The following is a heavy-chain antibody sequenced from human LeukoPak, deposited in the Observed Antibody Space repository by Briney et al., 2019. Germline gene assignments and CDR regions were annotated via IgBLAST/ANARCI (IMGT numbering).Heavy chain of an antibody. CDR2: ISISSNYI. CDR1: GFTFSSYS. D-gene: IGHD1-26*01. J-gene: IGHJ4*02. CDR3: ARVVYGGSYFDY. V-gene: IGHV3-21*01. Sequence: GGSLRLSCAASGFTFSSYSMSWVRQAPGRGLEWVSSISISSNYIYYADSVKGRFTISRDNAKNSLCLQMNSLRAEDTAVYYCARVVYGGSYFDYWGQGTLVTVSS.